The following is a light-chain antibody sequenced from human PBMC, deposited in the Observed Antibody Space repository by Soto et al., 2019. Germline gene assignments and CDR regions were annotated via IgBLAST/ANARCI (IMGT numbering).Light chain of an antibody. Sequence: QSVLTQSASVSGSPGQSITISCTGTSGDIGGYNYVSWYQQRPGTAPKLLIYDVIHRPSGISNRFSGSKSGNTASLTISGLQAADEADYYCSSYTYSRIYVFGTVTKVTVL. V-gene: IGLV2-14*01. CDR3: SSYTYSRIYV. CDR1: SGDIGGYNY. J-gene: IGLJ1*01. CDR2: DVI.